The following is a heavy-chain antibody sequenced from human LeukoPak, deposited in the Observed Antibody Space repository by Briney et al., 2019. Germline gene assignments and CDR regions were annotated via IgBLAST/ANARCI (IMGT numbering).Heavy chain of an antibody. Sequence: GGSLRLSCAASGFTFSSYAMHWVRQAPGMGLEWVAVISYDGSNKYYADSVKGRFTISRDNSKNTLYLQMNSLRAEDTAVYYCARDPGVLWFGELPPLYYFDYWGQGTLVTVSS. V-gene: IGHV3-30*04. D-gene: IGHD3-10*01. J-gene: IGHJ4*02. CDR3: ARDPGVLWFGELPPLYYFDY. CDR1: GFTFSSYA. CDR2: ISYDGSNK.